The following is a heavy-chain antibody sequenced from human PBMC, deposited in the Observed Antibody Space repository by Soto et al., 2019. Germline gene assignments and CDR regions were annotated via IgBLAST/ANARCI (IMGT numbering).Heavy chain of an antibody. CDR3: ARAGGRGYCSGGSCYSAKFDP. Sequence: GASVKVSCKASGYTFTSYYMYWVRQAPGQGLEWMGIINPSGGSTSYAQKFQGRVTMTRDTSTSTVYMELSSLRSEDTAVYYCARAGGRGYCSGGSCYSAKFDPWGQGTLVTVSS. CDR1: GYTFTSYY. V-gene: IGHV1-46*03. J-gene: IGHJ5*02. D-gene: IGHD2-15*01. CDR2: INPSGGST.